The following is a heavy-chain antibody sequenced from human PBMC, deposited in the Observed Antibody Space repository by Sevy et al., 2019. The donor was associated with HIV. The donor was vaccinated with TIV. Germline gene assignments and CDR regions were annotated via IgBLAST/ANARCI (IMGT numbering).Heavy chain of an antibody. D-gene: IGHD6-19*01. CDR3: VYGAVAGTEVYYHYMDV. J-gene: IGHJ6*03. V-gene: IGHV3-64D*06. Sequence: GGSLRLSCSASGFTFSSYAMHWVRQAPGKGLEYVSAISSNGGSTYYADSVKGRFTISRDNSKNTLYLQMSSLRAEDTAVYYCVYGAVAGTEVYYHYMDVWGKGTTVTVSS. CDR2: ISSNGGST. CDR1: GFTFSSYA.